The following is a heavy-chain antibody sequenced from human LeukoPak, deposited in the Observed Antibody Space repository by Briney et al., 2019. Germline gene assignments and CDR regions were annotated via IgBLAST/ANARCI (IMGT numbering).Heavy chain of an antibody. CDR2: IYSGGST. CDR1: GFTVSSNY. V-gene: IGHV3-53*04. D-gene: IGHD6-19*01. Sequence: PGGSLRLSCAASGFTVSSNYMSWIRQAPGKGLEWVAVIYSGGSTYYDDSVKGRFTISRHNSKNTLYLQMSSLRAEDTAVYYCARARGSSGWYTVDYFDYWGQGTLVTVAS. J-gene: IGHJ4*02. CDR3: ARARGSSGWYTVDYFDY.